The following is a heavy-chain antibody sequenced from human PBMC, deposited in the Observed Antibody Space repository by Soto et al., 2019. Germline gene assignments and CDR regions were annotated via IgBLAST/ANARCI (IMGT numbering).Heavy chain of an antibody. V-gene: IGHV4-39*01. CDR2: IKYSGTT. J-gene: IGHJ4*02. D-gene: IGHD3-10*01. Sequence: PSETLSLTCTVSGGSISSSRCHWGWIRQPPGKGLEWIASIKYSGTTFYNPSLKSRVTLSVDTSKNQFALKLSSVTAAETAVYYCARHRGPYGPNYWGQGSLVTIS. CDR1: GGSISSSRCH. CDR3: ARHRGPYGPNY.